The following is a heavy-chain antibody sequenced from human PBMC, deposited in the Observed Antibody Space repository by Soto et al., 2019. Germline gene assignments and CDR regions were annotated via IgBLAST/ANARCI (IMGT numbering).Heavy chain of an antibody. J-gene: IGHJ4*02. CDR1: GASMRNYY. V-gene: IGHV4-4*07. Sequence: QVQLQESGPGLLKPSETLSLTCTVSGASMRNYYWSWIRQPAGKGREWIGRIFGSGETYYNPSLKSRIILSVDLSKSQFSLELTSVTAADTAVYSCVREGDYSDNNGYPLFDYWGQGTLVTVSP. CDR2: IFGSGET. D-gene: IGHD3-22*01. CDR3: VREGDYSDNNGYPLFDY.